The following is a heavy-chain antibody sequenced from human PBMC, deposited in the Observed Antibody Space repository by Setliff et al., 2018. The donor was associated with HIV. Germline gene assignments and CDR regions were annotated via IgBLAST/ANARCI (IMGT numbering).Heavy chain of an antibody. D-gene: IGHD3-10*01. CDR2: IIPIFGTA. Sequence: ASVKVSCKASGDTLSNYAISWVRQAPGQGLEWMGGIIPIFGTANYAQKLEGRVTITADKSTGKAYLEVSSLRSEDTAVYYCATVIYYSSGSYSLDYWGQPTLVTSPQ. V-gene: IGHV1-69*06. CDR3: ATVIYYSSGSYSLDY. CDR1: GDTLSNYA. J-gene: IGHJ4*02.